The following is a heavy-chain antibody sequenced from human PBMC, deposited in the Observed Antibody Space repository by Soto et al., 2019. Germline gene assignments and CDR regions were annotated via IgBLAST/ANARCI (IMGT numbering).Heavy chain of an antibody. J-gene: IGHJ3*02. CDR1: GGPISSDGDY. CDR2: IYYRGNT. D-gene: IGHD3-10*01. V-gene: IGHV4-31*03. Sequence: QVQLQESGPGLVRASQTLSLTCTVSGGPISSDGDYWTWIRQLPGKGLEWFGYIYYRGNTYYNPALKSRVTISVDTSVNQFSLRLSSVTAADTAVYYCARASYGSGSMSPLHVEAFDIWGLGTMVTVSS. CDR3: ARASYGSGSMSPLHVEAFDI.